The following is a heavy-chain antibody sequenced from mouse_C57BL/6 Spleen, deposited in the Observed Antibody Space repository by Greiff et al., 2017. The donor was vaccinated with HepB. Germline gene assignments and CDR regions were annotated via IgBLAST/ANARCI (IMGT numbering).Heavy chain of an antibody. V-gene: IGHV1-82*01. CDR2: IYPGDGDT. Sequence: QVQLQQSGPELVKPGASVKISCKASGYAFSSSWMNWVKQRPGKGLEWIGRIYPGDGDTNYNGKFKGKATLTADKSSSTAYMQLSSLTSEDSAVYFCARGLYGSSSFAYWGQGTLVTVSA. CDR1: GYAFSSSW. CDR3: ARGLYGSSSFAY. J-gene: IGHJ3*01. D-gene: IGHD1-1*01.